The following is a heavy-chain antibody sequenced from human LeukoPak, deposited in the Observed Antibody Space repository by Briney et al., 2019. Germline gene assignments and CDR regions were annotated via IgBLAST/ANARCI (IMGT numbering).Heavy chain of an antibody. CDR3: DRILRCLEWYNYYYMDV. D-gene: IGHD3-3*01. J-gene: IGHJ6*03. V-gene: IGHV4-59*01. Sequence: SETLSLTCTVSGDSLSSYYWIWIRQPPGKGLEWIGYIYYSGSTNYNPSLKSRVTISVDTSKNQFSLKLSSVTAADTPVFYCDRILRCLEWYNYYYMDVWGKGTTVSVSS. CDR1: GDSLSSYY. CDR2: IYYSGST.